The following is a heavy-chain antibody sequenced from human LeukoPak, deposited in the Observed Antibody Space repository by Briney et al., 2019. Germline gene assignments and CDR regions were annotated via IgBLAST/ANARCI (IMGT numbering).Heavy chain of an antibody. V-gene: IGHV3-7*03. Sequence: EWVATIKPDGSTELYVEIVKGRFTISRDNGKNSLFLQMSGLRVEDTAVYHCVKGGSNWSDWGQGTLVTVSS. CDR2: IKPDGSTE. J-gene: IGHJ1*01. CDR3: VKGGSNWSD. D-gene: IGHD3-3*01.